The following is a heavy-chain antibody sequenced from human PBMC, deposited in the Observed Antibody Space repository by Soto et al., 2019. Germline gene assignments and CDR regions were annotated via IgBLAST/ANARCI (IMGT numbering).Heavy chain of an antibody. Sequence: PSETLSLTCAVSGGSISSGGYSWNWIRQPPGKGLEWIGYIYYSGSTYYNPSLKSRVTISVDTSKNQFSLKLSSVTAADTAVYYCAGLQSMRLSGLDPWGQGTLVTVSS. CDR3: AGLQSMRLSGLDP. CDR1: GGSISSGGYS. D-gene: IGHD3-16*02. J-gene: IGHJ5*02. V-gene: IGHV4-30-2*05. CDR2: IYYSGST.